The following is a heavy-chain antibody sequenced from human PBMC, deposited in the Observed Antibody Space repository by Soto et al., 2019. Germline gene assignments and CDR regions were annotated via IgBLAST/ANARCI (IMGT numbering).Heavy chain of an antibody. V-gene: IGHV4-34*01. CDR2: INHSGST. D-gene: IGHD6-19*01. Sequence: QVQLQQWGAGLLKPSETLSLTCAVYGGSFSGYYWSWIRQPPGKGLEWIGEINHSGSTNYNPSLKGRVTISVDTAKNQFSLKLSSVTAADTAVYYCARGDIAVAGTDYWGQGTLVTVSS. J-gene: IGHJ4*02. CDR1: GGSFSGYY. CDR3: ARGDIAVAGTDY.